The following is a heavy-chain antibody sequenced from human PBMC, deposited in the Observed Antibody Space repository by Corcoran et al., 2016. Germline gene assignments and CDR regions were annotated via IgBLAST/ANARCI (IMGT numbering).Heavy chain of an antibody. V-gene: IGHV4-34*01. Sequence: QVQLQQWGAGLLKPSETLSLTCAVYGGSFSGYYWSWIRQPPGKGLEWIGEINHSGRTNYNPSLKSRVTISVDTSKNQFSLKLSSVTAADTAVYYCARVGGSGGSCYWGQGTLVTVSS. D-gene: IGHD2-15*01. CDR1: GGSFSGYY. CDR3: ARVGGSGGSCY. CDR2: INHSGRT. J-gene: IGHJ4*02.